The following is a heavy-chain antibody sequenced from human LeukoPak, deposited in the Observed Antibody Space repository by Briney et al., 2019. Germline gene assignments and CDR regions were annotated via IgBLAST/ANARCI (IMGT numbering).Heavy chain of an antibody. CDR1: GGTFSSYA. Sequence: GASVKVSCKASGGTFSSYAISWVRQAPGQGLEWMGGIIPILGTANYAQKFQGRVTITADKSTSTAYMELSSLRSEDTAVYYCASEYGSGSYYNAAFDIWGQGTMVTVSS. CDR3: ASEYGSGSYYNAAFDI. V-gene: IGHV1-69*06. J-gene: IGHJ3*02. CDR2: IIPILGTA. D-gene: IGHD3-10*01.